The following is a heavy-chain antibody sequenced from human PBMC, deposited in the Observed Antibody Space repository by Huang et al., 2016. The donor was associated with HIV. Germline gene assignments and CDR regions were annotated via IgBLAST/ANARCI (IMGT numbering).Heavy chain of an antibody. D-gene: IGHD1-7*01. V-gene: IGHV3-30*02. CDR1: GFTLSKFG. J-gene: IGHJ4*02. CDR2: IRFDGTNT. CDR3: AKEGWPSQNYPFFDS. Sequence: VESGGSLRLSCAVSGFTLSKFGMHWVRQAPGKGLQCVAFIRFDGTNTYYPDYLRGRFTISRDISNNTVFLQMDSLRPEDTAVYYCAKEGWPSQNYPFFDSWGQGALVIVSS.